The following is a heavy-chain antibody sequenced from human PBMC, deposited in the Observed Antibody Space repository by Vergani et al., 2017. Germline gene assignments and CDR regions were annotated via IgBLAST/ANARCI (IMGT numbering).Heavy chain of an antibody. Sequence: QVQLVESGGGVVQPGRSLRLSCAASGFTFSSYAMHWVRQAPGKGLEWVAVISYDGSNKYYADSVKGRFTISRDNSKNTLYLQMNSLRAEDTAVYYCARGRGGRVTNWYEPWGQGTLGTV. CDR3: ARGRGGRVTNWYEP. CDR2: ISYDGSNK. CDR1: GFTFSSYA. J-gene: IGHJ5*02. V-gene: IGHV3-30-3*01. D-gene: IGHD2-21*02.